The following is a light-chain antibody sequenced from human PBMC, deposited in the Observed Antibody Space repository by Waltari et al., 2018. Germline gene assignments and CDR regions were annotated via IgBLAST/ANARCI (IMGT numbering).Light chain of an antibody. V-gene: IGKV1-39*01. CDR2: DAS. CDR3: QQSSNLPYT. J-gene: IGKJ2*01. Sequence: DIQMTQSPSSLSASEGDRVTITCRASQSIATRLNWYQQKPGKAPKVLIFDASTLQTGVPSMFSGSASGTHFTLTISSLQPEDSATYFCQQSSNLPYTFGQGTKLEIK. CDR1: QSIATR.